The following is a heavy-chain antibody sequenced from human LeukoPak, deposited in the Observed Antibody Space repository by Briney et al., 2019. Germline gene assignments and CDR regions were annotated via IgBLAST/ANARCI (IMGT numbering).Heavy chain of an antibody. Sequence: GGSLRLSCAASGFTFSTYWMHWVRQAPGKGLVWVSRINPDGSRTDYADSVKGRFTISRDNAKNSLYLQMNSLRVEDTAVYYCARGYAGTLFYWGQGTLVTVSS. V-gene: IGHV3-74*01. CDR2: INPDGSRT. CDR1: GFTFSTYW. D-gene: IGHD4-23*01. CDR3: ARGYAGTLFY. J-gene: IGHJ4*02.